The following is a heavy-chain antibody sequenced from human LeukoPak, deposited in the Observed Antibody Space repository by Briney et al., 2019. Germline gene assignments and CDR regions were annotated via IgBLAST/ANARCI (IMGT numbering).Heavy chain of an antibody. Sequence: SETLSLTCIVSGGSISTNTYYWGWIRLPPGKGLEWIGEIHHRGTTYYNPSLRSRVTISVDTSKNQFSLRLTSVTAADTAVHYCARVTYNGYQHFDCWGQGNLVTVS. CDR1: GGSISTNTYY. CDR2: IHHRGTT. D-gene: IGHD3-10*01. V-gene: IGHV4-39*07. J-gene: IGHJ4*02. CDR3: ARVTYNGYQHFDC.